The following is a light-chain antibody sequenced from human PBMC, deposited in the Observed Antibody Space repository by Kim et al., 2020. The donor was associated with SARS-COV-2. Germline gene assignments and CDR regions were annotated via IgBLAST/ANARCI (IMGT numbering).Light chain of an antibody. CDR2: RNN. CDR1: SSNVGNQG. V-gene: IGLV10-54*01. Sequence: RQHATPTCTGNSSNVGNQGAAWLQQHQGHPPKLLSYRNNNRPSGISERLSASRSGNTASLTITGLQPEDEADYYCSAWDSSLSAPVFGGGTQLTVL. CDR3: SAWDSSLSAPV. J-gene: IGLJ3*02.